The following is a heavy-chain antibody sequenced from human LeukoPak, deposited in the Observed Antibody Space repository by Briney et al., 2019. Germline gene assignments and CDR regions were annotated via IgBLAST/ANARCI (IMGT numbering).Heavy chain of an antibody. CDR1: GFTFSSYA. Sequence: PGGSLSLSCAASGFTFSSYAMSWVRQAPGKGLEWVSAISGSGGSTYYADSVKGRFTISRDNAKNTLYLQMNSLRAEDTAVYYCAKNWVASSWFNWFDPWGQGTLVTVSA. J-gene: IGHJ5*02. CDR2: ISGSGGST. CDR3: AKNWVASSWFNWFDP. D-gene: IGHD6-13*01. V-gene: IGHV3-23*01.